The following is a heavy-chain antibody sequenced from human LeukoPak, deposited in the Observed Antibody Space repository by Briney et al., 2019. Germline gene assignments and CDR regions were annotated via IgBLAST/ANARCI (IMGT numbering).Heavy chain of an antibody. CDR2: ISAYNGNT. J-gene: IGHJ4*02. CDR3: ARASAYYYDSSGYGY. V-gene: IGHV1-18*01. Sequence: ASVKVSCKASGYTFTSYGISWVRQAPGQGLEWMGWISAYNGNTNCAQKLQGRVTMTTDTSTSTAYMELRSLRSDDTAVYYCARASAYYYDSSGYGYWGQGTLVTVSS. D-gene: IGHD3-22*01. CDR1: GYTFTSYG.